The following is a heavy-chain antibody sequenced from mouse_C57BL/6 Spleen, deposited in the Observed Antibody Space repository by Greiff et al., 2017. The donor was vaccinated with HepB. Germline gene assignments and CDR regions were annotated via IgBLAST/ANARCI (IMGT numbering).Heavy chain of an antibody. CDR1: GYTFTSYW. CDR3: ANNYGSHLDVGFAY. CDR2: IYPGSGST. V-gene: IGHV1-55*01. J-gene: IGHJ3*01. Sequence: QVQLQQPGAELVKPGASVKMSCKASGYTFTSYWITWVKQRPGQGLEWIGDIYPGSGSTNYNEKFKSKATLTVDTSSSTAYMQLSSLTSEDSAVYYCANNYGSHLDVGFAYWGQGTLVTVSA. D-gene: IGHD1-1*01.